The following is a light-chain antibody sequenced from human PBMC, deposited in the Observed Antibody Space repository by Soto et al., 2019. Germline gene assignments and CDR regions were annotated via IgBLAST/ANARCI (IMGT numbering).Light chain of an antibody. CDR1: QSISSF. Sequence: DIQMTQSPSSLSASVGDRVTISCRASQSISSFLNWYQQRPGKAPRLLIYHAFILQGDVPSRNSGSGSGADFSPTISSLQAEDFATYYCQQSFSPPYTSGQGTNLEIK. J-gene: IGKJ2*01. CDR3: QQSFSPPYT. V-gene: IGKV1-39*01. CDR2: HAF.